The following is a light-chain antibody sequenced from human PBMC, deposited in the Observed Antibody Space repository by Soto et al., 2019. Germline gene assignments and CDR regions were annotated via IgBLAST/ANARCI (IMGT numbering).Light chain of an antibody. CDR2: AAS. V-gene: IGKV1-16*01. CDR3: QEYITPPFT. Sequence: DIQMTQSPSSLSASVGDRVTITCRASPDIRNYLAWFQQKPGKAPQSLIYAASSLKSGVPSRFSGSASGTDFTLTISSLQPEDFATYYCQEYITPPFTFGQGTKLEI. CDR1: PDIRNY. J-gene: IGKJ2*01.